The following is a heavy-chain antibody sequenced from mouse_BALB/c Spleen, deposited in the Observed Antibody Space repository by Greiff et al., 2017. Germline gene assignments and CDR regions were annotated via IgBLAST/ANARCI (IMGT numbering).Heavy chain of an antibody. Sequence: VQLQQSGAELVKPGASVKLSCTASGFHIKDTYMHWVKQRPEQGLEWIGRIDPANGNTKYDPKFQGKATITADTSSNTAYLQLSSLTSEDTAVYYCARSGLLDYWGQGTTLTVSS. D-gene: IGHD2-4*01. CDR1: GFHIKDTY. CDR3: ARSGLLDY. J-gene: IGHJ2*01. CDR2: IDPANGNT. V-gene: IGHV14-3*02.